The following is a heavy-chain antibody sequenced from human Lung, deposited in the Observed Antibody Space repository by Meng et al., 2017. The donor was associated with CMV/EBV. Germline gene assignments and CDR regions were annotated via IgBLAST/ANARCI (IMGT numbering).Heavy chain of an antibody. Sequence: KAPGNTFTGYYMHWVRQAPGQGLEWMGWINPNSGGTNYAQKFQGRVTMTRDTSISTAYMELSRLRSDDTAVYYCARIASSGSYYPFDYWGQGTLVTVSS. J-gene: IGHJ4*02. CDR3: ARIASSGSYYPFDY. CDR1: GNTFTGYY. V-gene: IGHV1-2*02. D-gene: IGHD1-26*01. CDR2: INPNSGGT.